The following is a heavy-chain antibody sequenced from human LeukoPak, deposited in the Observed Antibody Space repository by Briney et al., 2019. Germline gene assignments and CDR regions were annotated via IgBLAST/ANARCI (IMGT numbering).Heavy chain of an antibody. CDR3: ARGQKSDY. CDR1: GGSFSGYY. Sequence: SETLSLTCAVYGGSFSGYYWSWIRQPPGKGLEWIEEINHSGSTNYNPSLKSRVTISVDTSKNQFSLKLSSVTAADTAVYYCARGQKSDYWGQGTLVTVSS. CDR2: INHSGST. J-gene: IGHJ4*02. V-gene: IGHV4-34*01.